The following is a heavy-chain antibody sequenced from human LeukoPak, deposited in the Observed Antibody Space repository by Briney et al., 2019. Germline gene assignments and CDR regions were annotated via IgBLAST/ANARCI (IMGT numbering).Heavy chain of an antibody. Sequence: SVKVSCKASGCTFSSYAISWVRQAPGQGLEWMGGIIPNFCTANYAQKFQGRVTITADESTNTAYLEVSSLRSEDTAVYYCARGGTNFDYWGQGTLVTASP. D-gene: IGHD3-16*01. CDR3: ARGGTNFDY. CDR1: GCTFSSYA. J-gene: IGHJ4*02. CDR2: IIPNFCTA. V-gene: IGHV1-69*13.